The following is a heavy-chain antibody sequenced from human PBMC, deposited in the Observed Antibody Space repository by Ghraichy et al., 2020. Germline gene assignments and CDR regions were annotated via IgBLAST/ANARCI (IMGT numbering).Heavy chain of an antibody. J-gene: IGHJ4*02. CDR2: ISGSGGST. V-gene: IGHV3-23*01. D-gene: IGHD3-16*02. CDR3: AKIEDYVWGSYRYFDY. CDR1: GFTFSSHA. Sequence: GGSLRLSCAASGFTFSSHAMSWVRQAPGKGLEWVSAISGSGGSTYYADSVKGRFTISRDNSKNTLYLQMNSLRAEDTAVYYCAKIEDYVWGSYRYFDYWGQGTLVTVSS.